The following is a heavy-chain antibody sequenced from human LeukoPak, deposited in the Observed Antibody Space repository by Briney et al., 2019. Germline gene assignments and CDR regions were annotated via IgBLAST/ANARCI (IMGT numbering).Heavy chain of an antibody. J-gene: IGHJ5*02. CDR1: GFTVSSSY. D-gene: IGHD3-9*01. CDR2: IYSGGST. Sequence: SGGSLRLSCAASGFTVSSSYMSWVRQAPGKGLEWVSVIYSGGSTYYADSVKGRFTISRDNSKNTLYLQMNSLRAEDTAVYYCARGGRRYFDRLSSNNWFDPWGQGTLVTVSS. CDR3: ARGGRRYFDRLSSNNWFDP. V-gene: IGHV3-53*01.